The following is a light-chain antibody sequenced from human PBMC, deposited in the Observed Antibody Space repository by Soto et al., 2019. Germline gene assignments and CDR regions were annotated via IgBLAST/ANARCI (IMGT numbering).Light chain of an antibody. Sequence: DIQVTQYPSSLSASVGSRVTITCRASQDIKNFLARYQQKQGEIPKLLIYAASTLESGIPPRFRGSGSGTDFTLTINNLQPEDVATYYCQRYYNAPFTFGGGTKVDIK. CDR1: QDIKNF. CDR2: AAS. V-gene: IGKV1-27*01. CDR3: QRYYNAPFT. J-gene: IGKJ4*01.